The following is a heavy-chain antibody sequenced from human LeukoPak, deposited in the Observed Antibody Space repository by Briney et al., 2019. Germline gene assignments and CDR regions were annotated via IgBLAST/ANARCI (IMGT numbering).Heavy chain of an antibody. CDR3: ARRPRDTSGYYLGAFHD. CDR1: GFTFTNYA. D-gene: IGHD3-22*01. CDR2: IGASGADT. J-gene: IGHJ3*01. V-gene: IGHV3-23*01. Sequence: LAGGSLRLSCAASGFTFTNYAMTWVRQAPGKGLEWVSVIGASGADTYYSDSVKGRFTVSRDNSQNTLFLHMSSLRAEDTAVYSCARRPRDTSGYYLGAFHDWGQGTTVTVSS.